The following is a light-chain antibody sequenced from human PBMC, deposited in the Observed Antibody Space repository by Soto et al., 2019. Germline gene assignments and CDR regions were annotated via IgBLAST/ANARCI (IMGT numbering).Light chain of an antibody. CDR1: SSDVGTYNL. CDR2: EGS. V-gene: IGLV2-23*01. CDR3: CSYAGSTPSV. J-gene: IGLJ2*01. Sequence: QSALTQAASVSGSPGQSITISCTGTSSDVGTYNLVSWYQQHPGKAPKLMIYEGSKRPSGLSNRFSGSKSGNTASLTISGLQAEDEADYYCCSYAGSTPSVFAGGPKVTVL.